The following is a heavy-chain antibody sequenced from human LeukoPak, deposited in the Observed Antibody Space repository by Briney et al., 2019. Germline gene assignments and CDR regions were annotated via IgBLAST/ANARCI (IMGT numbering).Heavy chain of an antibody. D-gene: IGHD4-17*01. CDR2: INSDGSST. J-gene: IGHJ4*02. V-gene: IGHV3-74*01. Sequence: GGSLRLSCAASGFTFSSYWMHWVRQAPGKGLVWVSRINSDGSSTSYADSVKGRFTISRDNSKNTLYLQMNSLRAEDTAVYYCAKGGRTVLFDYWGQGTLVTVSS. CDR3: AKGGRTVLFDY. CDR1: GFTFSSYW.